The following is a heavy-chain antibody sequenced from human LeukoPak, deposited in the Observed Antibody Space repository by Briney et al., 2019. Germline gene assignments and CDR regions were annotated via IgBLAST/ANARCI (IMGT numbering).Heavy chain of an antibody. V-gene: IGHV1-18*01. CDR2: ISTYNGNT. D-gene: IGHD3-10*01. J-gene: IGHJ3*02. CDR3: ARDRGWFGELLPNAFDI. Sequence: GASVKVSCKASGYTFTNYGISWVRQAPGQGLEWMGWISTYNGNTNYAQKLQGRVTMTTDTSTSTAYMELRRLRSDDTAVYYCARDRGWFGELLPNAFDIWGQGTMVSVSS. CDR1: GYTFTNYG.